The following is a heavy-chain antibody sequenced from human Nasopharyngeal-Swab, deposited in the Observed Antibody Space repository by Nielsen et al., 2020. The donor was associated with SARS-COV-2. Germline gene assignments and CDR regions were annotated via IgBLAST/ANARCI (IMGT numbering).Heavy chain of an antibody. D-gene: IGHD4-17*01. Sequence: SETLSLTCAVYGASFSGYYWSWIRQPPGKGLEWIGEINHSGSTNYNPSLKSRVTISVDTFKNQFSLKLSSVTAADTAVYYCARGLMTTVTTYWYFDLWGRGTLVTVSS. CDR1: GASFSGYY. CDR3: ARGLMTTVTTYWYFDL. V-gene: IGHV4-34*01. J-gene: IGHJ2*01. CDR2: INHSGST.